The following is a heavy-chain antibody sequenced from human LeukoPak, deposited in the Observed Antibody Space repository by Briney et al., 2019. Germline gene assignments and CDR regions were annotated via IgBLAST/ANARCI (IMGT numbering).Heavy chain of an antibody. D-gene: IGHD6-6*01. CDR3: TRGKLETVFDY. CDR1: GGSFSGYC. J-gene: IGHJ4*02. CDR2: INHSGST. V-gene: IGHV4-34*01. Sequence: SETLSLTCTVYGGSFSGYCWSWIRQPPGKGLEWIGEINHSGSTNYNPSLRTRVTISVDTSKDQFSLKLTSVTAADTAVYYCTRGKLETVFDYWGQGTLVTVSS.